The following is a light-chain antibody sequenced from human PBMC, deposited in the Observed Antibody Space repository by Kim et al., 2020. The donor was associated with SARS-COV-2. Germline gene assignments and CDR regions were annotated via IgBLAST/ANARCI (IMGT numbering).Light chain of an antibody. J-gene: IGKJ4*01. CDR3: QQYENWPLT. Sequence: VSPGDRATVSCRASQGVKSNLAWYQQKPGQTPRLLIYGTSTRATGIPARFSGSGSGTDFTLIISSLQSEDYAVYYCQQYENWPLTFGGGTKVDIK. CDR1: QGVKSN. CDR2: GTS. V-gene: IGKV3-15*01.